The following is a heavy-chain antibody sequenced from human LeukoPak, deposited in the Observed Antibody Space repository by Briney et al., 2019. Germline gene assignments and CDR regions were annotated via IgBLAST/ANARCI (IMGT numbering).Heavy chain of an antibody. Sequence: PSETLSLTCTVSGGSISSHYWSWIRQPPGKGLEWIGYMFSSGTTNYNPSLKSRVTISLNSSTNQISLQLSSVTAADTAVYYCARVGSYYRGAHFDYWGQGTLVSVSS. CDR2: MFSSGTT. J-gene: IGHJ4*02. CDR3: ARVGSYYRGAHFDY. V-gene: IGHV4-59*11. D-gene: IGHD1-26*01. CDR1: GGSISSHY.